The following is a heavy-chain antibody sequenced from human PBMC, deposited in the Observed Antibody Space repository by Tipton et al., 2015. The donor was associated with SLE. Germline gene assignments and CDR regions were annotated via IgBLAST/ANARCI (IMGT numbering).Heavy chain of an antibody. CDR1: GFTFSSYA. J-gene: IGHJ3*02. CDR2: IYSGGST. CDR3: ARGPLLGVVPAAIDAFDI. Sequence: SLRLSCAASGFTFSSYAMSWVRQAPGKGLEWVSVIYSGGSTYYADSVKGRFTISRDNSKNTLYLQMNSLRAEDTAVYYCARGPLLGVVPAAIDAFDIWGQGTMVTVSS. D-gene: IGHD2-2*01. V-gene: IGHV3-23*03.